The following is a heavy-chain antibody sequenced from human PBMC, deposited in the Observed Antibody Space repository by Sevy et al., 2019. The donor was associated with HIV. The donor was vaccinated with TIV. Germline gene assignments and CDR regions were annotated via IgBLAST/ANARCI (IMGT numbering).Heavy chain of an antibody. D-gene: IGHD2-2*01. V-gene: IGHV4-34*01. CDR1: GGSFSGYY. Sequence: SETLCPTCAVYGGSFSGYYWSWIRQPPGKGLEWIGEINHSGSTNYNPSLKSRVTISVDTSKNQFSLKLSSVTAADTAVYYCARGVPAALWGKNWFDPWGQGTLVTVSS. J-gene: IGHJ5*02. CDR3: ARGVPAALWGKNWFDP. CDR2: INHSGST.